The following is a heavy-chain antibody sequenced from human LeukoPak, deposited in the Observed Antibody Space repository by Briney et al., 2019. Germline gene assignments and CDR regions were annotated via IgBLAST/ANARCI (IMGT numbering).Heavy chain of an antibody. CDR3: ARDLYGSGSPDY. D-gene: IGHD3-10*01. CDR1: GFTFSSYS. CDR2: IKQDGSEI. J-gene: IGHJ4*02. V-gene: IGHV3-7*01. Sequence: GGSLRLSCAASGFTFSSYSMKWVRQAPGKGLEWVANIKQDGSEIYYVDSVKGRFTISRDNAKNSLYLQMNSLRAEDTAVYYCARDLYGSGSPDYWGQGTLVTVSS.